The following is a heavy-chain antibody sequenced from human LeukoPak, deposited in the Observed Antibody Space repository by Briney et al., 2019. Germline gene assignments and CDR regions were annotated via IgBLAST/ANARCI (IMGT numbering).Heavy chain of an antibody. CDR3: AELGITMIGGV. Sequence: GGALRLSCAASGFTFSSYEMNWVRQAPGKGLEWVSYISSSGSTIYYADSVKGRFTISRDNAKHSLYVQINSLRAEDTAVYYCAELGITMIGGVWGKGTTVTISS. J-gene: IGHJ6*04. V-gene: IGHV3-48*03. CDR1: GFTFSSYE. CDR2: ISSSGSTI. D-gene: IGHD3-10*02.